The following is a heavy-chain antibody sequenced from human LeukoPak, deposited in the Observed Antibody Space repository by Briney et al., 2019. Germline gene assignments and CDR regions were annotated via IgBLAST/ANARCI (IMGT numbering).Heavy chain of an antibody. CDR2: IYHSGST. CDR3: ARGDGNYYDSSGRGFDP. J-gene: IGHJ5*02. V-gene: IGHV4-4*02. Sequence: SETLSLTCTVSGGSISSSNWWSWVRQPPGKGLEWIGEIYHSGSTNYNPSLKSRVTISVGKSKNQFSLKLSSVTAADTAVYYCARGDGNYYDSSGRGFDPWGQGTLVTVSS. CDR1: GGSISSSNW. D-gene: IGHD3-22*01.